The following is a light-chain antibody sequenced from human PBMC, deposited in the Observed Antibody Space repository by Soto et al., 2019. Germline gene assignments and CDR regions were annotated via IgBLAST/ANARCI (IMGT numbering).Light chain of an antibody. J-gene: IGKJ2*01. CDR1: QGISTY. Sequence: DIQMTQSPSSLSASVGDRVTITCRASQGISTYLVGYQQRQGRAPTLLIYDASSLLSGVPSRFSGSGSGTDLTLTICRLQPEDSATYYCLLSYRTPYPLGQRTKLETK. V-gene: IGKV1-39*01. CDR3: LLSYRTPYP. CDR2: DAS.